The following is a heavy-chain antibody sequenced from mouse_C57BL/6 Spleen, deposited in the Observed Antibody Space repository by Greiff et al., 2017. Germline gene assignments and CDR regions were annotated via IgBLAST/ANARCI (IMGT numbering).Heavy chain of an antibody. V-gene: IGHV2-2*01. J-gene: IGHJ4*01. D-gene: IGHD2-2*01. CDR1: GFSLTSYG. CDR3: ARWLAYYYAMGY. CDR2: IWRGGST. Sequence: QVQLQQSGPGLVQPSQSLSITCTASGFSLTSYGVHWVRQSPGKGLEWLGVIWRGGSTDYNAAFISRLSISKDNSKSQVFFKMNSLQADDTAIYYCARWLAYYYAMGYWGQGTSVTVSS.